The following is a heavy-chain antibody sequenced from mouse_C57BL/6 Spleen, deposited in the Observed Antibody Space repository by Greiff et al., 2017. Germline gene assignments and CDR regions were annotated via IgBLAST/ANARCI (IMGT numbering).Heavy chain of an antibody. CDR1: GFTFRSYA. V-gene: IGHV5-4*01. CDR3: ARSPYYYGSSYRYFDV. CDR2: ISDGGSYT. Sequence: EVQLVESGGGLVKPGGSLKLSCAASGFTFRSYAMSWVRQTPEKRLEWVATISDGGSYTYYPDNVKGRFTISRDNAKNNLDLQMSHLKSEDTAMYYCARSPYYYGSSYRYFDVWGTGTTVTVSS. D-gene: IGHD1-1*01. J-gene: IGHJ1*03.